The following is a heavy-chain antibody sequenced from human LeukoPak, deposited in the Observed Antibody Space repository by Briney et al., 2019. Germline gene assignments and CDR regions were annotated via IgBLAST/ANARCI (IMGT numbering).Heavy chain of an antibody. V-gene: IGHV3-30*18. CDR2: ISYDGSNK. CDR3: AKPVVDTATGDAFDI. D-gene: IGHD5-18*01. Sequence: GGSLRLSCAASGFTFSSYGMHWVRQAPGKGLEWVAVISYDGSNKYYADSVKGRFTISRDNSKNTLYLQMNSLRAEDTAVYYCAKPVVDTATGDAFDIWGQGTMVTVSS. J-gene: IGHJ3*02. CDR1: GFTFSSYG.